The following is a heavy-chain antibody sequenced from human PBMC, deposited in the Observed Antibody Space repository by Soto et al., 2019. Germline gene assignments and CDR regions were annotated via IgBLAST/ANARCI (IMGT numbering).Heavy chain of an antibody. J-gene: IGHJ4*02. Sequence: QVQLVESGGGVVQPGRSLRLSCAASGFTFSSYGMHWVRQAPGKGLEWVAVISYEGSNKYYADSVKGRFTISRDNSKNTLYLQMNSLRAEDTAVYYCAKDDVTRLHYFDYWGQGTLVTVSS. CDR3: AKDDVTRLHYFDY. CDR1: GFTFSSYG. D-gene: IGHD3-3*01. V-gene: IGHV3-30*18. CDR2: ISYEGSNK.